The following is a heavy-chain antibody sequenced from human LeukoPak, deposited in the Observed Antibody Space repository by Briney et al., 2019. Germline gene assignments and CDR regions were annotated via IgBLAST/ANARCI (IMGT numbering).Heavy chain of an antibody. CDR1: GFTFDDYG. CDR3: ARDYYDYGDYSPLFDY. Sequence: GGSLRLSCAASGFTFDDYGMSWVRQAPGKGLEWVSGINSNGGSTGYADSVKGRFTISRDNAKNSLYLQMNSLRAEDTALYYCARDYYDYGDYSPLFDYWGQGTLVTVFS. J-gene: IGHJ4*02. D-gene: IGHD4-17*01. V-gene: IGHV3-20*04. CDR2: INSNGGST.